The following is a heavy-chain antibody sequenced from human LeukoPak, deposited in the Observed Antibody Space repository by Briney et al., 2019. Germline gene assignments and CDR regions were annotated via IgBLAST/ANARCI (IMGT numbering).Heavy chain of an antibody. CDR3: AREGFNREIDI. D-gene: IGHD1-26*01. CDR1: GGSISSGSYY. V-gene: IGHV4-61*02. J-gene: IGHJ3*02. CDR2: IYTSGST. Sequence: SETLSLTCTVSGGSISSGSYYWSWIRQPAGKGLEWIGRIYTSGSTNYNPSLKSRVTISVDTTKNQFSLKLSSVTAADMAVYYCAREGFNREIDIWGQGTMVTVSS.